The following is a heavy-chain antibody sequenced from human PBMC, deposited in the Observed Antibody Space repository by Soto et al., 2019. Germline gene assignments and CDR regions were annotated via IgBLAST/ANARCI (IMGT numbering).Heavy chain of an antibody. CDR3: ARVGNKRDYYYYYMDV. D-gene: IGHD6-13*01. CDR1: GYTFTSYG. Sequence: GASVKVSCKASGYTFTSYGISWVRQAPGQGLEWMGWISAYNGNTNYAQKLQGRVTMTTDTSTSTAYMELRSLRSDDTAVYYCARVGNKRDYYYYYMDVWGKWTTVTVSS. V-gene: IGHV1-18*01. CDR2: ISAYNGNT. J-gene: IGHJ6*03.